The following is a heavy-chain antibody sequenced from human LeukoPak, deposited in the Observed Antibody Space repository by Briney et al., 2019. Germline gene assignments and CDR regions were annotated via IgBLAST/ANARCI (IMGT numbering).Heavy chain of an antibody. J-gene: IGHJ3*02. V-gene: IGHV3-30-3*01. CDR2: ISYDGSNK. CDR1: GFTFSSYA. CDR3: ARSYGDYVAFDI. D-gene: IGHD4-17*01. Sequence: GGSLRLSCAASGFTFSSYAMHWVRQAPGKGLEWVAVISYDGSNKYYADSVKGRFTISRDNSKNTLYLQMNSLRAEDTAVYYCARSYGDYVAFDIWGQGTMVTVSS.